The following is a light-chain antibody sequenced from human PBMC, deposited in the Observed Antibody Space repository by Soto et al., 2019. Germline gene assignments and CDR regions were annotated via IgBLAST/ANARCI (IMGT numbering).Light chain of an antibody. CDR1: SSDVGGYDY. J-gene: IGLJ1*01. Sequence: QSALTQPPSASGSPGQSVTISSTGTSSDVGGYDYVSWYQQHPGKAPKLMIYEVSKRPSGVPDRFSGSKSGNTASLTVSGLQAEDEADYYCSSYAGYNNGDVFGTGTMLTVL. CDR2: EVS. V-gene: IGLV2-8*01. CDR3: SSYAGYNNGDV.